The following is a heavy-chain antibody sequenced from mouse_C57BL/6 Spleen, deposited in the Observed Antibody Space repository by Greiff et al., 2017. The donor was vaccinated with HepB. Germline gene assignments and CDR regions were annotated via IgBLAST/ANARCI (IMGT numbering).Heavy chain of an antibody. D-gene: IGHD4-1*01. CDR3: VRGGEDWDFAY. CDR2: IRSKSNNYAT. Sequence: EVKLQESGGGLVQPKGSLKLSCAASGFSFNTYAMNWVRQAPGKGLEWVARIRSKSNNYATYYADSVKDRFTISRDDSESMLYLQMNNLKTEDTAMYYCVRGGEDWDFAYWGQGTLVTVSA. J-gene: IGHJ3*01. CDR1: GFSFNTYA. V-gene: IGHV10-1*01.